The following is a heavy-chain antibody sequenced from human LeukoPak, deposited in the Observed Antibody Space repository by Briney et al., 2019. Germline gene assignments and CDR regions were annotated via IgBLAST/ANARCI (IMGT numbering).Heavy chain of an antibody. D-gene: IGHD5-18*01. CDR2: IYPSDSDT. CDR3: ARHYTAMSPWVY. J-gene: IGHJ4*02. Sequence: GESLKISCKGSGYSFTSYWIGWVRQMPGKGLEWMGIIYPSDSDTRYSPSFQGQVTISVDESISTAYLQWSSLKASDSAMYYCARHYTAMSPWVYWGQGTLVTVSS. V-gene: IGHV5-51*01. CDR1: GYSFTSYW.